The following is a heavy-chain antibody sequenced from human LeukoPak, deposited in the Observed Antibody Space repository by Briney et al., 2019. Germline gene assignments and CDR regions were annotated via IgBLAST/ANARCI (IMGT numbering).Heavy chain of an antibody. CDR1: GFPFSDYY. J-gene: IGHJ4*02. V-gene: IGHV3-11*04. CDR2: IGHSGGSI. Sequence: KPGGSLRLSCAASGFPFSDYYMNWIRQVPGKGLEWVSYIGHSGGSIYYPDSVKGRFTISRDNAKNSLYLQMNSLRAEDTAVYYCATFTPNDILTGYSPPHWGQGTLVTVSS. D-gene: IGHD3-9*01. CDR3: ATFTPNDILTGYSPPH.